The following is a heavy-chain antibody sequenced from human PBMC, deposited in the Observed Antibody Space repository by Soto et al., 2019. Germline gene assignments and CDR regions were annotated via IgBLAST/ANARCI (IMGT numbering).Heavy chain of an antibody. CDR2: IKQDGSES. CDR1: GFTFSNYW. Sequence: EVQLVESGGGLVQPGGSLRLSCAASGFTFSNYWMTWVRQAPGKGLEWVANIKQDGSESYYVDSVKGRFTISRDNAKNSLYMQMNSQRAEDTAVYYCAREGSGWYVDYWGQGTLVTVSS. D-gene: IGHD6-19*01. J-gene: IGHJ4*02. CDR3: AREGSGWYVDY. V-gene: IGHV3-7*05.